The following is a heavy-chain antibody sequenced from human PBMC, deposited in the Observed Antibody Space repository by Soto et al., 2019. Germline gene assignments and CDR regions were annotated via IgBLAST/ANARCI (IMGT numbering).Heavy chain of an antibody. D-gene: IGHD1-20*01. CDR3: AKGRYNWNPNWCEP. Sequence: GGSRRLSCAASGFTFSSYAMSWVRQAPGKGLEWVSAISGSGGSTYYADSVKGRFTISRDNSKNTLYLQMDSLRAEDTAVYYCAKGRYNWNPNWCEPWGQGTLVTCSS. CDR1: GFTFSSYA. CDR2: ISGSGGST. V-gene: IGHV3-23*01. J-gene: IGHJ5*02.